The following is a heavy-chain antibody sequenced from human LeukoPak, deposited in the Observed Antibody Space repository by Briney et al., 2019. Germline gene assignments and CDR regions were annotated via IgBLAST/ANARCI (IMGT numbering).Heavy chain of an antibody. Sequence: SETLSLTCTVSGGSISSYYWSWIRQPPGKGLEWIGYIYYSGSTNYSPSLKSRVTISVDTSKNQFSLKLSSVTAADTAVYYCAREDTAMVLDYWGQGTLVTVSS. D-gene: IGHD5-18*01. CDR1: GGSISSYY. CDR3: AREDTAMVLDY. J-gene: IGHJ4*02. CDR2: IYYSGST. V-gene: IGHV4-59*12.